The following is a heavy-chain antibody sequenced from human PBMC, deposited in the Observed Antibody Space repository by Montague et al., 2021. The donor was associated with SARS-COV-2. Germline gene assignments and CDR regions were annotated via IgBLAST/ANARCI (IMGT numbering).Heavy chain of an antibody. V-gene: IGHV4-31*03. CDR2: IYNSGAT. CDR3: ASASCGGDCYVFDI. J-gene: IGHJ3*02. Sequence: TLSLTCTVSGGSISNGDYFWNWIRQLPGKGLEWIGYIYNSGATYYNPSLKSRVAISVDTSKNHFSLYLNSLTAADTAIYYCASASCGGDCYVFDIWGRGTMVTVSS. CDR1: GGSISNGDYF. D-gene: IGHD2-21*02.